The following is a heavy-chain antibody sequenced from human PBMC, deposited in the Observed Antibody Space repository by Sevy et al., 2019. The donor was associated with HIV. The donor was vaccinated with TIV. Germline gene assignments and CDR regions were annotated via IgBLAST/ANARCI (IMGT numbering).Heavy chain of an antibody. V-gene: IGHV3-15*01. D-gene: IGHD5-12*01. Sequence: GGSLRLSCTASGFTFRNAWMTWVRQVPGKGLEWVGRIRNDPDGGTTAYAAPVRGRFPISRDDSKNTLYLQMNSLETEETAVYYCRTDIVVQSGYSYDFSTFNPDLPHNSGADVWGQGTTVTVSS. J-gene: IGHJ6*02. CDR3: RTDIVVQSGYSYDFSTFNPDLPHNSGADV. CDR2: IRNDPDGGTT. CDR1: GFTFRNAW.